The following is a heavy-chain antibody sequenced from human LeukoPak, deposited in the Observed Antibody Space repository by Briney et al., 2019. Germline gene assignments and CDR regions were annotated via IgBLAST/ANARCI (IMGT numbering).Heavy chain of an antibody. CDR3: AKDGYYYGSGSYYEDYYMDV. CDR1: GFTFSSYG. D-gene: IGHD3-10*01. V-gene: IGHV3-23*01. Sequence: GGSLRLSSAASGFTFSSYGMSWVRQAPGQGLEWFSAISGSGGSTYYADSVKGRFTISRDNSKNTLYLQMNSLRAEDTAVYYCAKDGYYYGSGSYYEDYYMDVWGKGTTVTVSS. J-gene: IGHJ6*03. CDR2: ISGSGGST.